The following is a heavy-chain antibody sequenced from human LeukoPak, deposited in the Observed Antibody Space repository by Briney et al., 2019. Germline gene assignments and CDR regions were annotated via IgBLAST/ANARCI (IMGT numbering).Heavy chain of an antibody. CDR3: ARDLERLSIAAAGTDNYYYYYMDV. CDR2: TYYRSKWYN. Sequence: SQTLSLTSAISGDSVSSNSAAWNWIRQSPSRGLEWLGSTYYRSKWYNDYAVSVKSRITINPDTSKNQFSLQLNSVTPEDTAVYYCARDLERLSIAAAGTDNYYYYYMDVWGKGTTVTVSS. CDR1: GDSVSSNSAA. D-gene: IGHD6-13*01. J-gene: IGHJ6*03. V-gene: IGHV6-1*01.